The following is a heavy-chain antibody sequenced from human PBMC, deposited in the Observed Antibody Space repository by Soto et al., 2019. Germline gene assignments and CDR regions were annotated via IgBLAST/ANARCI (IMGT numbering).Heavy chain of an antibody. CDR3: ASIFGSGWTHYYGMDV. CDR1: GGSFSGYY. D-gene: IGHD6-19*01. Sequence: QVQLQQWGAGLLKPSETLSLTCAVYGGSFSGYYWSWIRQPPGKGLEWIGEINHRGSTNYNPSLKSRVTIAVDTSKNQFSLKLSSVTAAYTAVYYCASIFGSGWTHYYGMDVWGQGTTVTVSS. V-gene: IGHV4-34*01. J-gene: IGHJ6*02. CDR2: INHRGST.